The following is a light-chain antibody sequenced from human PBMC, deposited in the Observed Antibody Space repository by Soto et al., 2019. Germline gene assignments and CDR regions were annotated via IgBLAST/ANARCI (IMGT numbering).Light chain of an antibody. J-gene: IGKJ3*01. Sequence: DIVMTQSPLSLPVTPGEPASISCRSNQSLLHSNGYNYLDWYLQKPGQSPQLLIYLGSNRASGVPDRFSGSGSGTDFTLKISRVEAEDVGVYYCMQALQTPRTFGPGTKVDIK. CDR2: LGS. V-gene: IGKV2-28*01. CDR1: QSLLHSNGYNY. CDR3: MQALQTPRT.